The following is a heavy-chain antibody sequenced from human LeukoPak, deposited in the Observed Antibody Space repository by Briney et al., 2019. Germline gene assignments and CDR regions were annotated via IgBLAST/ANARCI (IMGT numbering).Heavy chain of an antibody. CDR3: ARDRGASGTRIQLWPRREFDY. Sequence: ASVKVSCKASGYTFTSYDINWVRQATGQGLEWMGWMNPNSGNTGYAQKFQGRVTITRNTSISTAYMELSSLRSEDTAVYYCARDRGASGTRIQLWPRREFDYWGQGTLVTVSS. V-gene: IGHV1-8*03. J-gene: IGHJ4*02. CDR1: GYTFTSYD. CDR2: MNPNSGNT. D-gene: IGHD5-18*01.